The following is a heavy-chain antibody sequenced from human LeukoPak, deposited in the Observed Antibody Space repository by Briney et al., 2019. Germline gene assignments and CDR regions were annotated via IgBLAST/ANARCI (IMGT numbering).Heavy chain of an antibody. J-gene: IGHJ4*02. V-gene: IGHV4-39*01. CDR2: IYYSGST. CDR1: GGSISSSSYY. D-gene: IGHD6-13*01. Sequence: SETLSLTRTVSGGSISSSSYYWGWIRQPPWKGLEWIGSIYYSGSTYYNPSLKSRVTISVDTSKNQFSLKLSSVTAADTAVYYCARMYSSSWYGVYYFDYWGQGTLVTVSS. CDR3: ARMYSSSWYGVYYFDY.